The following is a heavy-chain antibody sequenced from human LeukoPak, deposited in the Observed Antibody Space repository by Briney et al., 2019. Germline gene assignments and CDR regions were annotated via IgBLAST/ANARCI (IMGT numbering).Heavy chain of an antibody. CDR1: GFTFSDYY. J-gene: IGHJ6*03. CDR3: ARDRNYYYYMDV. CDR2: ISSSGSTI. V-gene: IGHV3-11*01. Sequence: PGGSLRLSCAASGFTFSDYYISWIRQAPGKGLEWVSYISSSGSTIYYADSVKSRFTISRDNAKNSLYLQMNSLRAEDTAVYYCARDRNYYYYMDVWGKGTTVTVSS.